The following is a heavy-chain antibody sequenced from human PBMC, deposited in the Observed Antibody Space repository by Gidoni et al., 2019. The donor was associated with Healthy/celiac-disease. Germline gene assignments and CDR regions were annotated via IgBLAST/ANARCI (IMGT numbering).Heavy chain of an antibody. CDR1: GFTFSSYA. CDR3: ARGLLRVCFN. CDR2: ISYDGSNK. D-gene: IGHD3-10*02. V-gene: IGHV3-30-3*01. J-gene: IGHJ4*02. Sequence: QVQLVESGGGVVQPGRSRRLSCAASGFTFSSYAMHWVRQAPGKGLEWVAVISYDGSNKYYADSVKGRFTISRDNSKNTLYLQMNSLRAEDTAVYYCARGLLRVCFNWGQGTLVTVSS.